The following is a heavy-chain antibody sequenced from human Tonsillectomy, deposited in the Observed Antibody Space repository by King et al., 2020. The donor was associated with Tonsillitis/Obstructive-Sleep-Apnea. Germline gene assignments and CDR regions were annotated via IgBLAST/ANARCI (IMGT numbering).Heavy chain of an antibody. CDR2: IYYSGST. J-gene: IGHJ4*02. Sequence: VQLQESGPGLVKPSETLSLTCTVSGGSISSYYWSWIRQPPGKGLEWIGYIYYSGSTNYNPSLKSRVTISVDTSKNQFSLKLSSVNAADTAVYYCARLVAVIGYYFDYWGQGTLVTVSS. CDR3: ARLVAVIGYYFDY. CDR1: GGSISSYY. V-gene: IGHV4-59*08. D-gene: IGHD2-21*01.